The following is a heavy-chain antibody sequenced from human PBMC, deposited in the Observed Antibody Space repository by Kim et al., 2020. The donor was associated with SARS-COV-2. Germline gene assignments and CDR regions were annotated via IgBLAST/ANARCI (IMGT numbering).Heavy chain of an antibody. CDR1: GFTISNYG. J-gene: IGHJ6*02. CDR2: ISTGGGT. D-gene: IGHD3-10*01. Sequence: GGSLRLSCAASGFTISNYGMSWVRQAPGKGLEWVSVISTGGGTYYADSVKGRFTISRDNSNNTLYLQMDSLRVEDTAVYYCVNTARGATYGMDVWGQGTT. V-gene: IGHV3-23*01. CDR3: VNTARGATYGMDV.